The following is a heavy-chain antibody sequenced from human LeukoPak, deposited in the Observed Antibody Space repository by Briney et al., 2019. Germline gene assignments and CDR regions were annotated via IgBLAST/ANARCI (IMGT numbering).Heavy chain of an antibody. D-gene: IGHD2-2*01. CDR3: ARVYIVVVPAASQPKEMDV. Sequence: GASVKVSCKASGYTFTSYGISWVRQAPGQGLEWMGWISAYNGNTNYAQKLQGRVTMTTDTSTSTAYMELRSLRSDDTAVYYCARVYIVVVPAASQPKEMDVWGKGTTVTISS. CDR2: ISAYNGNT. V-gene: IGHV1-18*01. CDR1: GYTFTSYG. J-gene: IGHJ6*04.